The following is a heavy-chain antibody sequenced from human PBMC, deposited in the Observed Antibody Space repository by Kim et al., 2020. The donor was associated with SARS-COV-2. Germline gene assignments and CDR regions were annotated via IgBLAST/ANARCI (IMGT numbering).Heavy chain of an antibody. CDR3: ARLSASGWYLEFDY. J-gene: IGHJ4*02. Sequence: YQPPPKGRVTIARVTSNNQFSLKLSSVTAADTAVYYCARLSASGWYLEFDYWGQGTLVTVSS. D-gene: IGHD6-19*01. V-gene: IGHV4-59*01.